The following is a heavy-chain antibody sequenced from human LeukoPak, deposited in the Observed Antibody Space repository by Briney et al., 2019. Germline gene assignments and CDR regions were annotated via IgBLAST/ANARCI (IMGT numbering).Heavy chain of an antibody. CDR2: INPNSGGT. Sequence: ASVKVSCKASGYTFTGYYMHWVRQAPGQGLEWMGWINPNSGGTNYAQKFQGRVTMTRDTSISTAYMELSRLRSDDTAVYYCAAAVGEYSYGLRWGQGTLVTVSS. D-gene: IGHD5-18*01. V-gene: IGHV1-2*02. CDR3: AAAVGEYSYGLR. J-gene: IGHJ4*02. CDR1: GYTFTGYY.